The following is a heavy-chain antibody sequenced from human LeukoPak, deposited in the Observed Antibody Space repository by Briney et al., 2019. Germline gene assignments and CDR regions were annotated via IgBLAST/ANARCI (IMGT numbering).Heavy chain of an antibody. CDR2: IKQDGSEI. Sequence: GGSLRLSCAASGFTFDTYWMSWVRQAPGKGLEWVASIKQDGSEIYYVDSVKGRFTISRDNAKRSLYLHMSSLRAEDTAGYYCARINSGTYWGDAFDIWGQGTVVSVSS. D-gene: IGHD1-26*01. J-gene: IGHJ3*02. V-gene: IGHV3-7*03. CDR1: GFTFDTYW. CDR3: ARINSGTYWGDAFDI.